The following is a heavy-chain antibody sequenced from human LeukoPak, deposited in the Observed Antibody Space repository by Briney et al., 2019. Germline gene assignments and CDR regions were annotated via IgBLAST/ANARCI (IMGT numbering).Heavy chain of an antibody. J-gene: IGHJ4*02. V-gene: IGHV3-30-3*01. D-gene: IGHD3-16*01. CDR1: GFTFSSYA. CDR3: AKGYDGTLDY. Sequence: GGSLRLSCAASGFTFSSYAMYWVRQAPGKGLEWVAVISYAGSNKYYADSVKGRFTISRDNSTNTLYLQMNSLRDEDTAVYYCAKGYDGTLDYWGQGTLVTVSS. CDR2: ISYAGSNK.